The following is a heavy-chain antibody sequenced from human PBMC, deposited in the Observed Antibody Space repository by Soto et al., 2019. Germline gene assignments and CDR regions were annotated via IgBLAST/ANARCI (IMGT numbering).Heavy chain of an antibody. Sequence: QVQLVQFGGEVKKPGASVKVSCKTSGYSFSTYGISWVRQAPGQGLEWMGWISVFNGNTNYARKVQDRVIISTDTSTSTAYMELGSLTSDDTAIYYCARGGSYGVDYWGQGTLVTVSS. D-gene: IGHD3-10*01. CDR2: ISVFNGNT. CDR1: GYSFSTYG. CDR3: ARGGSYGVDY. J-gene: IGHJ4*02. V-gene: IGHV1-18*01.